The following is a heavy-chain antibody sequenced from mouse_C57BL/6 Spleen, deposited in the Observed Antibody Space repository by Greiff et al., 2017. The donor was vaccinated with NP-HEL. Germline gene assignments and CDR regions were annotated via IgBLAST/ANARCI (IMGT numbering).Heavy chain of an antibody. CDR1: GYTFTSYW. CDR3: ARSKKIVATYFDY. V-gene: IGHV1S81*02. D-gene: IGHD1-1*01. J-gene: IGHJ2*01. CDR2: TNPTNGRT. Sequence: VQLQQSGAELVKAGASVTLSCKASGYTFTSYWMHWVKQRLGQGLEWFAETNPTNGRTYYNETVKSKATLTVDKSSSTAYMLLSGPTFEDSAVYYCARSKKIVATYFDYVGQGTTLTVSS.